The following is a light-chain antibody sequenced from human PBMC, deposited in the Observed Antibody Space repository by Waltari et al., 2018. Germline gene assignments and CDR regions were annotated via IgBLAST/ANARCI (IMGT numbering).Light chain of an antibody. Sequence: EIVLTQSPGTLSLSPGKRANLSCRASQCVSRTLAWYQQKPGQAPKLLIYGASIRATGIPDRFTGSGSGTDFSLTISSLEPEDFAIYFCQHYVRLPATFGQGTKVEIK. CDR2: GAS. J-gene: IGKJ1*01. CDR1: QCVSRT. V-gene: IGKV3-20*01. CDR3: QHYVRLPAT.